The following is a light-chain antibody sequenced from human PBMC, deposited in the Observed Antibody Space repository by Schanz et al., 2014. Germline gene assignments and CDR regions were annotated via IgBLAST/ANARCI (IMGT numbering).Light chain of an antibody. Sequence: QSVLTQPASVSGSPGQSLTISCTGTSSDVGGYNYVSWYQQHPGKAPKLMIYEVSKRPSGVPDRFSGSKSGNTASLTVSGLLAEDEADYYCSSYAGSNFVVFGGGTKLTVL. CDR3: SSYAGSNFVV. V-gene: IGLV2-8*01. CDR2: EVS. J-gene: IGLJ2*01. CDR1: SSDVGGYNY.